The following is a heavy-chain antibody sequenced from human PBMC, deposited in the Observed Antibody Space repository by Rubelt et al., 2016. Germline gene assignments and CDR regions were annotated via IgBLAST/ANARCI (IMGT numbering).Heavy chain of an antibody. V-gene: IGHV4-34*01. CDR2: INHSGST. J-gene: IGHJ3*02. CDR3: ARMASDTFDI. Sequence: QVQLQQWAAGLLKPSETLSLTCAVYGGSFSGYYCNWIRQPPGKGLEWIGEINHSGSTNYNPSLKSRVTISVDTAKNQFSLKLSSVTAADTAVYYCARMASDTFDIWGQGSMVTVSS. D-gene: IGHD5-24*01. CDR1: GGSFSGYY.